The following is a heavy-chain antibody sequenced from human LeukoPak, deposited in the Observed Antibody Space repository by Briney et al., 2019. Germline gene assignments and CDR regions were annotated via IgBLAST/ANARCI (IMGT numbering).Heavy chain of an antibody. Sequence: ASVKVSCKASGYTFTGYYMHWVRQAAGQGLEWMGWINPNSGGTIYAQKFQGRVTMSRDTSISTAYMELSRLRSDDTAVYYCARRYPYDFWSGRDAFDIWGQGTMVTVSS. V-gene: IGHV1-2*02. J-gene: IGHJ3*02. CDR2: INPNSGGT. CDR1: GYTFTGYY. CDR3: ARRYPYDFWSGRDAFDI. D-gene: IGHD3-3*01.